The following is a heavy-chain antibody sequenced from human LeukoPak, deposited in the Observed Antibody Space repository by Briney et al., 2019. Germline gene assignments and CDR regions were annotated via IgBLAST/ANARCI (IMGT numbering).Heavy chain of an antibody. J-gene: IGHJ6*03. CDR1: GGSSSSSSYY. CDR3: ARPVVQLWLRDYYYMDV. Sequence: PSETLSRTCTVSGGSSSSSSYYWGWIRQPPGKGLERIGSIYYSGSTYYNPSLKSRVTISVDTSKNQFSLKLSSVPAADTAVYYCARPVVQLWLRDYYYMDVWGKGTTVTVSS. D-gene: IGHD5-18*01. CDR2: IYYSGST. V-gene: IGHV4-39*01.